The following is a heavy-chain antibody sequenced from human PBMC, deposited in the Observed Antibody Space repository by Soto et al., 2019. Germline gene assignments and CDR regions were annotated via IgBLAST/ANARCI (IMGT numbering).Heavy chain of an antibody. CDR3: TRRSSSSRENWFDP. Sequence: EVQLVESGGGLVQPGGSLKLSCAASGFTFSGSAMHWVRQASGKGLERVGRIRSKANSYATAYGASVKGRFTSSRDDSKNTAYLQMNSLKTEDTAVYYCTRRSSSSRENWFDPWGQGTLVTVSS. V-gene: IGHV3-73*02. CDR2: IRSKANSYAT. D-gene: IGHD6-6*01. J-gene: IGHJ5*02. CDR1: GFTFSGSA.